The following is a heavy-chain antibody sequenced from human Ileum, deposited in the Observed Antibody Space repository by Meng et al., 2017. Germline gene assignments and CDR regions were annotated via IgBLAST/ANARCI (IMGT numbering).Heavy chain of an antibody. CDR1: GYTFISYG. D-gene: IGHD3-10*01. CDR2: INPNIGYI. CDR3: ARGHYYARTPGAFDI. V-gene: IGHV1-18*01. J-gene: IGHJ3*02. Sequence: ASVKVSCKASGYTFISYGFTWVRQAPGQGLEWMGWINPNIGYIEYPQKFQGRVTLTTDTSTNTSYMELRSLTSDDTAVYYCARGHYYARTPGAFDIWGQGTMVTVSS.